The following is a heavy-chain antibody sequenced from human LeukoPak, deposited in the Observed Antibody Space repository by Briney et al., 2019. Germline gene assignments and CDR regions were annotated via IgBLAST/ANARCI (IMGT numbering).Heavy chain of an antibody. CDR1: GSTFTSSA. V-gene: IGHV1-58*02. J-gene: IGHJ5*02. D-gene: IGHD2-2*01. CDR3: AREGEYCSSTSCYGPNWFDP. Sequence: SVKVSCKASGSTFTSSAMQRVRQARGQRLELIGWIVVGSGNTNYAQKFQGRVTITADESTNTAYMELSSLRSEDTAVYYCAREGEYCSSTSCYGPNWFDPWGQGTLVTVSS. CDR2: IVVGSGNT.